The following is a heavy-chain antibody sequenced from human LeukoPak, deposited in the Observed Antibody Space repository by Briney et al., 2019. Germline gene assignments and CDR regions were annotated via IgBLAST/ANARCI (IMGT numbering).Heavy chain of an antibody. CDR3: ARDRNGFDY. CDR1: GFTFSSYA. CDR2: ISYDGSNK. Sequence: GRSLRLSCAASGFTFSSYAMHWVRQAPGKGLEWVAVISYDGSNKYYADSVKGRFTISRDNSKNTLYLQMDSLRAEDTAVYYCARDRNGFDYWGLGTLVTVS. D-gene: IGHD2-8*01. J-gene: IGHJ4*02. V-gene: IGHV3-30-3*01.